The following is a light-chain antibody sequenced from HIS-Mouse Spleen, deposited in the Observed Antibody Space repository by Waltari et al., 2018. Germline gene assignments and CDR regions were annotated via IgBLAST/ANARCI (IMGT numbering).Light chain of an antibody. V-gene: IGKV3-15*01. CDR3: QQYNNWPWT. Sequence: EIVMTQSPATLSVSPGERATLSCRASQSVSSNLAWYQQKPGQAPRLLIYGASTRATGTPARFSGSGSETEFTLTISSMQSEDFAVYDGQQYNNWPWTFGQGTKVEIK. J-gene: IGKJ1*01. CDR1: QSVSSN. CDR2: GAS.